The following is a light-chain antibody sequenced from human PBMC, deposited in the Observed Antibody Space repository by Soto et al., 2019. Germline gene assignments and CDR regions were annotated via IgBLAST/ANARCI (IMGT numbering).Light chain of an antibody. CDR1: QSVSSN. CDR2: GAS. V-gene: IGKV3-15*01. J-gene: IGKJ5*01. CDR3: QQYNNWPVIT. Sequence: MTQSPATLSVSPGERATLSCRASQSVSSNLAWYQQKPGQAPRLLIYGASTRATGIPARFSGTGSGTEFNPTISSLQSEDFAVYYCQQYNNWPVITCGQGTRLEIK.